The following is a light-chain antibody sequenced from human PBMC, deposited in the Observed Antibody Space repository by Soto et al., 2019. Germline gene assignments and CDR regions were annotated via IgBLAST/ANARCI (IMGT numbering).Light chain of an antibody. V-gene: IGKV3-20*01. CDR3: QQDGSSPGT. CDR1: QSVRDSY. Sequence: PGERATLSCMASQSVRDSYLAWYQQKPGQAPSLLIYDTSTRATGIPDRFIGSGSGTDFALTISRVEPEDFAMYFCQQDGSSPGTFGQGTKVDVK. CDR2: DTS. J-gene: IGKJ1*01.